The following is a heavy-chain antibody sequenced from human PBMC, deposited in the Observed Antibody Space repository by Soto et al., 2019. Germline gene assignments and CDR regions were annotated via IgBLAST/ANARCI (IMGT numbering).Heavy chain of an antibody. J-gene: IGHJ5*02. CDR1: GGSFSGYY. Sequence: TSETLSLTGAVYGGSFSGYYWSWIRQPPGKGLEWIGEINHSGSTNYNPSLKSRVTISVDTSKNQFSLKLSSVTAADTAVYYCARGSKVPAAIRTPNRVNWFDPWGQGTLVTVSS. D-gene: IGHD2-2*01. CDR3: ARGSKVPAAIRTPNRVNWFDP. V-gene: IGHV4-34*01. CDR2: INHSGST.